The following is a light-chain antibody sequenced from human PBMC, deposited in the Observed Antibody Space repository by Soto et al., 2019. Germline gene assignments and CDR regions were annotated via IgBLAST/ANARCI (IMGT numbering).Light chain of an antibody. Sequence: QSVLTQPPSVSAAPGQKVTISCSGSSSNIENYYVSWYQQLPGTAPTLLIYDNNKRPSGIPDRFSGSKSGTSATLDITGLQTGDEADYYCGTYDSSLRDGVFGTGTKVTVL. CDR1: SSNIENYY. J-gene: IGLJ1*01. V-gene: IGLV1-51*01. CDR3: GTYDSSLRDGV. CDR2: DNN.